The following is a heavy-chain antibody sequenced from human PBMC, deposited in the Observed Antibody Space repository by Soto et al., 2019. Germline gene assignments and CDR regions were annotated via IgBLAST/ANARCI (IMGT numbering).Heavy chain of an antibody. CDR2: ISSSSVYI. J-gene: IGHJ4*02. CDR1: GFTFSSYS. V-gene: IGHV3-21*01. D-gene: IGHD1-1*01. CDR3: ATDQLSLLNYDY. Sequence: EVQLVESGGGLVKPGGSLRLSCAASGFTFSSYSMTWVRQAPGKGLEWVSTISSSSVYIYYADSVKGRFSISRDNAKNSLYLHMNSLRVEDSALDYCATDQLSLLNYDYWGQGTLVTVSS.